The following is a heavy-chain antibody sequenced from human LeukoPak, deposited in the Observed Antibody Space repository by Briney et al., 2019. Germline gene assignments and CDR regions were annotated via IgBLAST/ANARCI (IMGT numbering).Heavy chain of an antibody. CDR2: ISHSGST. D-gene: IGHD6-19*01. V-gene: IGHV4-34*01. CDR3: ARSYSSGPHYFDY. CDR1: GGSFSGYY. Sequence: SETLSLTCAVYGGSFSGYYWSWIRQPPGKGLEWIGEISHSGSTNYNPSLKSRVTISVDTSKNQFSLKLSSVTAADTAVYYCARSYSSGPHYFDYWGQGTLVTVSS. J-gene: IGHJ4*02.